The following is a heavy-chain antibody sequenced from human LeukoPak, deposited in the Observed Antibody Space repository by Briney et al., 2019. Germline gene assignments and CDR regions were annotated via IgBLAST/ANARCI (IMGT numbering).Heavy chain of an antibody. Sequence: GGSLRLSCAASGFIFNNYAMSWVRQAPGKGLEWVSSISGTGVTTYYADSVKGRFAISRDNSKNTLYLQMTSLRAEDTAVYYCAKDQRFRDLDDYRGQGTLVTVSS. CDR1: GFIFNNYA. CDR3: AKDQRFRDLDDY. J-gene: IGHJ4*02. D-gene: IGHD3/OR15-3a*01. V-gene: IGHV3-23*01. CDR2: ISGTGVTT.